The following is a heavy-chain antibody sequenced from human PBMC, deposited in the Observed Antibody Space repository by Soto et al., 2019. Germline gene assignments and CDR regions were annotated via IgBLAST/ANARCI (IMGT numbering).Heavy chain of an antibody. Sequence: QVQLQESGPGLLKPSQTLSLTCSVSGGSINNGAYYWSWIRQHPGKGLQWIGYIYYTGNAFYNPSLKSRVVITVDTSQDQFSLQMRSVTVADTAVYFCARLDLCAFDLWGPGTLDTVSS. CDR1: GGSINNGAYY. V-gene: IGHV4-31*03. J-gene: IGHJ3*01. D-gene: IGHD1-1*01. CDR2: IYYTGNA. CDR3: ARLDLCAFDL.